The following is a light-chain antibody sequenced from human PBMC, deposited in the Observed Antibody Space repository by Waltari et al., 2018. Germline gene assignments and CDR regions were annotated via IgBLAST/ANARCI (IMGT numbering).Light chain of an antibody. CDR1: QSISTF. V-gene: IGKV1-39*01. CDR3: QQSYITAYT. CDR2: LAS. J-gene: IGKJ2*01. Sequence: IEMTQSPSSLSASVGDRVTITCRASQSISTFLNWYQQIPGKAPKLLIYLASTFQSGVPSRFSGSGSGTDFSLTISSLQPEDFATYYCQQSYITAYTFGQGTKVEIQ.